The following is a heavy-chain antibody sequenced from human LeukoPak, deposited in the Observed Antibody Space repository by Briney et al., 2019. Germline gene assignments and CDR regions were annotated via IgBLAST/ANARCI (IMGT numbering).Heavy chain of an antibody. D-gene: IGHD2-21*02. V-gene: IGHV3-23*01. Sequence: GGSLRLSCAASGFTFSSYAMSWVRQAPGEGLEWVSAISGSGGSTYYADSVKGRFTISRDNSKNTLYLQMNSLRAEDTAVYYCAKSVVVTAREYYQHWGQGTLVTVSS. CDR2: ISGSGGST. CDR1: GFTFSSYA. J-gene: IGHJ1*01. CDR3: AKSVVVTAREYYQH.